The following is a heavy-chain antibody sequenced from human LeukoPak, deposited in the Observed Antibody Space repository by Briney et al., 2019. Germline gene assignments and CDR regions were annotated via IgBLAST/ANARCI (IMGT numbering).Heavy chain of an antibody. D-gene: IGHD3-3*01. J-gene: IGHJ5*02. CDR1: GYTFTSYG. CDR3: ARARRFLEWLPVNWFDP. CDR2: ISAYNGNT. Sequence: ASVKVSCKASGYTFTSYGITWVRQAPGQGLEWMGWISAYNGNTNYAQKLQGRVTMTTDTSTSTAYMELSSLRSEDTAVYYCARARRFLEWLPVNWFDPWGQGTLVTVSS. V-gene: IGHV1-18*01.